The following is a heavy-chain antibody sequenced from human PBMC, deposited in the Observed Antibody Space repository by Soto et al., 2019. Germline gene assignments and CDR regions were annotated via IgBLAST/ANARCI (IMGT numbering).Heavy chain of an antibody. J-gene: IGHJ5*02. D-gene: IGHD6-19*01. V-gene: IGHV2-26*01. CDR3: ARRHLAVAVSPWFDP. Sequence: QVTLKESGPVLVKPTETLTLRCTVSGLSISDSEMGVSWIRQPPGKALEWLAHIDSSGEKDYRTFLKSRLTLSKDTSKSQIVLIMTNMDPADTGTYYCARRHLAVAVSPWFDPWGQGILVTVSS. CDR1: GLSISDSEMG. CDR2: IDSSGEK.